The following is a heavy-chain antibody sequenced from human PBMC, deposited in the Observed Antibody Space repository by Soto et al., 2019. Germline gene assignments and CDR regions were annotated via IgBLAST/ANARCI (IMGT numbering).Heavy chain of an antibody. Sequence: GASVKVSCKASGGTFSSYAISWVRQAPGQGLEWMGGIIPIFGTANYAQKFQGRVTITADESTSTAYMELSSLRSEDTAVYYCARGYPRHDYGDYVCHYWGQGTLVTVSS. CDR1: GGTFSSYA. CDR2: IIPIFGTA. J-gene: IGHJ4*02. CDR3: ARGYPRHDYGDYVCHY. V-gene: IGHV1-69*13. D-gene: IGHD4-17*01.